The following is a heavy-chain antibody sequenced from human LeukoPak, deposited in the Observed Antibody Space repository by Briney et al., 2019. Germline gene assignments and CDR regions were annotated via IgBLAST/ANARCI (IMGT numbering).Heavy chain of an antibody. CDR3: ARLNWNHDFDY. CDR1: GYSSTNYW. CDR2: THPGDSDT. D-gene: IGHD1-1*01. Sequence: GESLQISCEGSGYSSTNYWIGRVRQMPGKGLEWLGFTHPGDSDTRYSPSFQGQVTISADKSISTAYLQWSSLKASDTAMYYCARLNWNHDFDYWGQGTLVTVSS. J-gene: IGHJ4*02. V-gene: IGHV5-51*01.